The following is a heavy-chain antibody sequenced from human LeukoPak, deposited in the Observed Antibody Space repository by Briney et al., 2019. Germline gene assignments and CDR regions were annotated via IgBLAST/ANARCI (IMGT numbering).Heavy chain of an antibody. Sequence: ASVKVSCKVSGYTLTELSMHWVRQAPGKGLEWMGGFDPEDGETIYAQKFQGRVTMTEDTSTDTAYMELSSLRSEDTAVYYCATDPIPNCSGGSCYSDWGQGTLVTVSS. CDR2: FDPEDGET. D-gene: IGHD2-15*01. CDR1: GYTLTELS. CDR3: ATDPIPNCSGGSCYSD. J-gene: IGHJ4*02. V-gene: IGHV1-24*01.